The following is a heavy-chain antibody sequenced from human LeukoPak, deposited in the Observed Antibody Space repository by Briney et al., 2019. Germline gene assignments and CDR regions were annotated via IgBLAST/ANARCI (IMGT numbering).Heavy chain of an antibody. Sequence: GGSLRLSCAASGFTVSSNYMSWVRQAPGKGLEWVSVIYSGGSTYYVDSVKGRFTISRDNSKNTLYLQMNSLRAEDTAVYYCASQIAYGEGIDYWGQGTLVTVSS. D-gene: IGHD4-17*01. CDR3: ASQIAYGEGIDY. CDR1: GFTVSSNY. V-gene: IGHV3-53*01. CDR2: IYSGGST. J-gene: IGHJ4*02.